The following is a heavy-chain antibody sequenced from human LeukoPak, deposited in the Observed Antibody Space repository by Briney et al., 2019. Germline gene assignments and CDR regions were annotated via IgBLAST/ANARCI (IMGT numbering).Heavy chain of an antibody. CDR1: GFTFSSYG. D-gene: IGHD3-9*01. Sequence: GRSLRLSCAASGFTFSSYGMHWVRQAPGKGLEWVAVIWYDGSNKYYADSVKGRFTISRDNSKNTLYLQMNSLRAEDTAVCYCARSLRYFGYYFDYWGQGTLVTVSS. CDR3: ARSLRYFGYYFDY. J-gene: IGHJ4*02. CDR2: IWYDGSNK. V-gene: IGHV3-33*01.